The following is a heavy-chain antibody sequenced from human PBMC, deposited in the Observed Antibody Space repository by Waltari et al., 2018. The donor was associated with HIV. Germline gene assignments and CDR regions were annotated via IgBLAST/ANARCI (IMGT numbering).Heavy chain of an antibody. CDR1: GGSISSGGYY. V-gene: IGHV4-31*03. Sequence: QVQLQESGPGLVKPSQTLSLTCTVSGGSISSGGYYWSWIRQHPGKGLEWIGYIYYSGRTYDNPSLKSRVTISVDTSKNQFSLKLSSVTAADTAVYYCARDHATIFGGGGRDYGMDVWGQGTTVTVSS. CDR3: ARDHATIFGGGGRDYGMDV. D-gene: IGHD3-3*01. J-gene: IGHJ6*02. CDR2: IYYSGRT.